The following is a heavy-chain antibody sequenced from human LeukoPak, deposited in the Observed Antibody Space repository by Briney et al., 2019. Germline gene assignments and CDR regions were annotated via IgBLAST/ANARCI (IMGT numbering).Heavy chain of an antibody. V-gene: IGHV3-23*01. J-gene: IGHJ4*02. Sequence: PGGSLRLSCAASGFTFTNYAMNWVRQAPGKGLEWVSTSGSGGSPFYADSVKGRFAISRDNSRNTLYLQMNSLRAEDTAVYYCAKADSGWYQTGLMDYWGQGTLVTVSS. CDR3: AKADSGWYQTGLMDY. D-gene: IGHD6-19*01. CDR2: SGSGGSP. CDR1: GFTFTNYA.